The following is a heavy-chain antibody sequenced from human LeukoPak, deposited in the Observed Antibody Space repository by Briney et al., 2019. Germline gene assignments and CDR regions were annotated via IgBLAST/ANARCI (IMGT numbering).Heavy chain of an antibody. V-gene: IGHV3-23*01. CDR1: GFTFSSYA. J-gene: IGHJ4*02. CDR2: ISGSGGST. D-gene: IGHD3-22*01. CDR3: AKDPQYYYDSSGPF. Sequence: GGSLRLPCAASGFTFSSYAMSWVRQAPGKGLEWVSAISGSGGSTYYADSVKGRFTISRDNSKNTLYLQMNSLRAEDTAVYYCAKDPQYYYDSSGPFWGQGTLVTVSS.